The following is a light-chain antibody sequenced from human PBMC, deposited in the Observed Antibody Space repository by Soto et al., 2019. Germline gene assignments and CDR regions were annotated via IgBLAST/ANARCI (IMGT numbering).Light chain of an antibody. Sequence: EIVLTQSPGTLSLSPGKRATLSCRASQSISSSYLGWYQQRPGQAPRLLIYGASSRATGIPDRFSGSGSGTEFTLTISRLEPEDFAVYYCQQYGSSPMYTFGQGTKLEIK. V-gene: IGKV3-20*01. J-gene: IGKJ2*01. CDR2: GAS. CDR3: QQYGSSPMYT. CDR1: QSISSSY.